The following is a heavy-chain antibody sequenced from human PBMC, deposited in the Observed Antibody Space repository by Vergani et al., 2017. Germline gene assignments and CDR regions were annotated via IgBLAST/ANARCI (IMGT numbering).Heavy chain of an antibody. D-gene: IGHD3/OR15-3a*01. J-gene: IGHJ3*02. V-gene: IGHV3-30*03. CDR3: ATDFGLYGADAFDI. CDR1: GFTFSSYG. Sequence: QVQLVESGGGVVQPGRSLRLSCAASGFTFSSYGMHWVRQAPGKGLEWVAVISYDGSNKYYADSVKGRFTISRDNSKNTLYLQMNSLRAEDTAVYYCATDFGLYGADAFDIWGQGTMVTVSS. CDR2: ISYDGSNK.